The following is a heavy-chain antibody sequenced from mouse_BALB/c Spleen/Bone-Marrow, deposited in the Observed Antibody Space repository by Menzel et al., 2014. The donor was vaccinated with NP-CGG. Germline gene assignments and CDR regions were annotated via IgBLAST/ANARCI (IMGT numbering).Heavy chain of an antibody. V-gene: IGHV14-3*02. J-gene: IGHJ3*01. D-gene: IGHD3-3*01. CDR2: IDPANGNT. CDR1: GFNIKDTY. CDR3: AGDGAY. Sequence: VHVKQSGAELVKPGASVKLSCTASGFNIKDTYMHWVKQRPEQGLEWIGRIDPANGNTKYDPKFQGKATITADTSSNTAYLQLSGLTSEDTAVYYCAGDGAYWGQGTLGTVSA.